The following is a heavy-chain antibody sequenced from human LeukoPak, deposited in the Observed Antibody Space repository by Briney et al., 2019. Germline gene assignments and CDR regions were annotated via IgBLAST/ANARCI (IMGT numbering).Heavy chain of an antibody. J-gene: IGHJ6*03. CDR3: ARDPYSSSWSYGTLYYYYMDV. CDR1: GFTFSSYS. V-gene: IGHV3-21*01. D-gene: IGHD6-13*01. Sequence: GGSLRLSCAASGFTFSSYSMKWVRQAPGKGLEWVSFISSSSSYIYYRDSVKGRFTISRDNARNSLYLQMNSLRAEDTAVYYCARDPYSSSWSYGTLYYYYMDVWGKGTTVTVSS. CDR2: ISSSSSYI.